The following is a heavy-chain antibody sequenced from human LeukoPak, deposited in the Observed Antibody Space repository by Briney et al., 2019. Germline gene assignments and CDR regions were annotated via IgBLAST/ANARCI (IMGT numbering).Heavy chain of an antibody. J-gene: IGHJ4*02. CDR1: GFTFSSYG. V-gene: IGHV3-33*01. CDR3: ARDPGELTFDY. CDR2: IWYDGSNK. Sequence: GGSLRLSCAASGFTFSSYGMHWVRQAPGKGLEWVAVIWYDGSNKYYADSVKGRFTISRDNSKNTLYLQMNSLRAEGTAVYYCARDPGELTFDYWGQGTLVTVSS. D-gene: IGHD1-26*01.